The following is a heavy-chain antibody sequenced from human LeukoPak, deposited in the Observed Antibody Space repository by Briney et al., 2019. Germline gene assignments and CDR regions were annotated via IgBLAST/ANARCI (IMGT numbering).Heavy chain of an antibody. D-gene: IGHD2-15*01. CDR3: IRGSYCSGATCYPDFDY. CDR2: ISYDGSNK. Sequence: GGSLRLSCAASGFTFSTYAMHWVRQAPGKGLEWVAAISYDGSNKYYADSLKGRFTISRDNSKNTLYLQMDSLRAEDTAVYYCIRGSYCSGATCYPDFDYWGQGTLVTVSS. J-gene: IGHJ4*02. CDR1: GFTFSTYA. V-gene: IGHV3-30-3*01.